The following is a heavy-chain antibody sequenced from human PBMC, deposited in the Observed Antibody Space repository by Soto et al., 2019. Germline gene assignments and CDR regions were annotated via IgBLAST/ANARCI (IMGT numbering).Heavy chain of an antibody. D-gene: IGHD6-19*01. Sequence: SETLSLTCTASGGSISSSSYYWGWIRQPPGKGLEWIGSIYYSGSTYYNPSLKSRVTISVDTSENQFSLKLRSVTAADTAVYYCASQYSSGWYTYYYYGMDVWGQGTTVT. CDR3: ASQYSSGWYTYYYYGMDV. CDR1: GGSISSSSYY. CDR2: IYYSGST. J-gene: IGHJ6*02. V-gene: IGHV4-39*01.